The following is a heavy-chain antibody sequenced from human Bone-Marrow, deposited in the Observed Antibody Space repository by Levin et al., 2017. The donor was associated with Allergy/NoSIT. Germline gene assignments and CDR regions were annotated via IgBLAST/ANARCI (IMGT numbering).Heavy chain of an antibody. Sequence: SETLSLTCAVYGGSFSGYYWSWIRQPPGKGLEWIGEINHSGSTNYNPSLKSRVTISVDTSKNQFSLKLSSVTAADTAVYYCARGLWDVVPAAISPLSYFDYWGQGTLVTVSS. J-gene: IGHJ4*02. V-gene: IGHV4-34*01. CDR1: GGSFSGYY. D-gene: IGHD2-2*01. CDR2: INHSGST. CDR3: ARGLWDVVPAAISPLSYFDY.